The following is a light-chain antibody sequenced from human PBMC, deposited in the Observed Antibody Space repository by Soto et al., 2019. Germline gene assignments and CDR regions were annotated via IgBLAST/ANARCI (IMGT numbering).Light chain of an antibody. CDR2: EVN. V-gene: IGLV2-8*01. Sequence: QSVLTQPPSASGFPGQSVTISCTGTGSDVGRYNYVSWYQHHPGKAPKLIIYEVNKRPSEVPDRFSGSKSANTASLTVSGLQDEDQPDPYCSSFEGSNTFVFGTGTKVTV. J-gene: IGLJ1*01. CDR1: GSDVGRYNY. CDR3: SSFEGSNTFV.